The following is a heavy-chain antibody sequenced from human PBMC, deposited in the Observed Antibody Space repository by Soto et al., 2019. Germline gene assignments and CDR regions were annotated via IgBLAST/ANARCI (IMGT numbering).Heavy chain of an antibody. Sequence: SETLSLTCTVSGGSINSGGYYWSWIRQHPGKGLEWIGYIYYSGTTHYNPSLKSRVIISADMSKNQFSLKLSSVTAADTAVYYCARDQSRYGDYDCCFDPWGQGTLVTVSS. D-gene: IGHD5-12*01. J-gene: IGHJ5*02. CDR2: IYYSGTT. V-gene: IGHV4-31*03. CDR1: GGSINSGGYY. CDR3: ARDQSRYGDYDCCFDP.